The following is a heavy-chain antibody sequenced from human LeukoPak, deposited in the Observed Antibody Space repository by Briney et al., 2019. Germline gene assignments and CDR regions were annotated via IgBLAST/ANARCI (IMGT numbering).Heavy chain of an antibody. CDR1: GFTFSSYA. D-gene: IGHD6-13*01. Sequence: PGGSLRLSCAASGFTFSSYAMSWVRQAPGKGLEWVSAISGSGGSTYYADSVKGRFTISRDNSKNTLYLQINSLRAEDTALYHGAKDPLIAANGFFDYCFQVTMVT. CDR2: ISGSGGST. CDR3: AKDPLIAANGFFDY. V-gene: IGHV3-23*01. J-gene: IGHJ4*02.